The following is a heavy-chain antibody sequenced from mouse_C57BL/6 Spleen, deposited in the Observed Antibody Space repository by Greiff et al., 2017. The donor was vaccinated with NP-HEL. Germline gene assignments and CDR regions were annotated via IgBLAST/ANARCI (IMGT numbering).Heavy chain of an antibody. CDR2: ISDGGSYT. CDR3: ARAPDWLGFDY. V-gene: IGHV5-4*03. CDR1: GFTFSSYA. D-gene: IGHD2-2*01. J-gene: IGHJ2*01. Sequence: DVMLVKSGGGLVKPGGSLKLSCAASGFTFSSYAMSWVRQTPEKRLEWVATISDGGSYTYYPDNVKGRFTISRDNAKNNLYLQMSHLKSEDTAMYYCARAPDWLGFDYWGQGTTLTVSS.